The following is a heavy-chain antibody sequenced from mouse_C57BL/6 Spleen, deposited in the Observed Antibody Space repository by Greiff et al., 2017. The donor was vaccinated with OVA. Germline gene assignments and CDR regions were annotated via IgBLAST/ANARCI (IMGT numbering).Heavy chain of an antibody. CDR3: ARWLGYYAMDY. CDR2: ISSGSSTI. J-gene: IGHJ4*01. Sequence: EVKLQESGGGLVKPGGSLKLSCAASGFTFSDYGMHWVRQAPEKGLEWVAYISSGSSTIYYADTVKGRFTISRDNAKNTLFLQMTSLRSEDTAMYYCARWLGYYAMDYWGQGTSVTVSS. V-gene: IGHV5-17*01. CDR1: GFTFSDYG. D-gene: IGHD2-2*01.